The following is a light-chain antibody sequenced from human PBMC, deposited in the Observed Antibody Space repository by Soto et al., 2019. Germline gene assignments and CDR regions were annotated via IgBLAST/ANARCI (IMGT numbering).Light chain of an antibody. Sequence: DVVMTQSPLSLPVTLGQPASISCRSSQSLVYSDGNTYLNWFQQRPGQSPRRLIYKVSNRDSGVPDRFSGSGSGTYSTMKISRVEAEDVGVYYCMQGTHWPPITFGQGTRLEIK. CDR2: KVS. CDR3: MQGTHWPPIT. J-gene: IGKJ5*01. V-gene: IGKV2-30*01. CDR1: QSLVYSDGNTY.